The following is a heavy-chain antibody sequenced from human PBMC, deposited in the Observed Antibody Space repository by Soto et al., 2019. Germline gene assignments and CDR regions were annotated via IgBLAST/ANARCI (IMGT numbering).Heavy chain of an antibody. CDR2: INHSGST. Sequence: PSETLSLTCAVYGGSFSGYYWSWIRQPPGKGLEWIGEINHSGSTNYNPSLKSRVTISVDTSKNQFSLKLSSVTAAATPVYYCARGRYQLRPCYYYYYMDVWGKGTTVTVSS. V-gene: IGHV4-34*01. CDR1: GGSFSGYY. D-gene: IGHD2-2*01. CDR3: ARGRYQLRPCYYYYYMDV. J-gene: IGHJ6*03.